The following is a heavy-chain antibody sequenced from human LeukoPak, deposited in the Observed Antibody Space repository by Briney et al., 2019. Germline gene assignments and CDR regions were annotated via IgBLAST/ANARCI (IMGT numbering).Heavy chain of an antibody. D-gene: IGHD2-21*01. CDR2: IYYSGST. CDR1: GVSISSSSYY. CDR3: ARGQAFVL. Sequence: PSETLSLTCTVSGVSISSSSYYWGWIRQPPGKGLEWIGSIYYSGSTYYNPSLKSRVTISVDTSKNQFSLKLSSVTAADTAVYYCARGQAFVLWDQGTLVTVSS. J-gene: IGHJ4*02. V-gene: IGHV4-39*07.